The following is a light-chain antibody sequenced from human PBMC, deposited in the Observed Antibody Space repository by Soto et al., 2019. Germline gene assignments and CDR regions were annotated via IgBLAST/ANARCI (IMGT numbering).Light chain of an antibody. CDR3: QQYAEGTPIT. CDR1: QSISSN. V-gene: IGKV3D-15*01. CDR2: GAS. Sequence: EIVMTQSPATLSVSPGERATLSCRASQSISSNLAWYQQKAGQAPRLLISGASSRATGIPDRFSGSGSGTDFTLTISRLESDDFALYYCQQYAEGTPITFGQGTRLEIK. J-gene: IGKJ5*01.